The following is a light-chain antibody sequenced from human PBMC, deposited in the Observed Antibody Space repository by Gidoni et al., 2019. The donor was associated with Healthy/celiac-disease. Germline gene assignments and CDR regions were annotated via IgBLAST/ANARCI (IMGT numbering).Light chain of an antibody. J-gene: IGKJ2*03. CDR2: GES. CDR3: QQYNNLYS. Sequence: EIVMTQSPATLSVSPGERATLSCRASQSVSSNLAWYQQKPGQAPRLLIYGESTRATGIPARFSGSGSGTEFTLPIRSLQSEDFAVYYCQQYNNLYSFGQGTKLEIK. V-gene: IGKV3-15*01. CDR1: QSVSSN.